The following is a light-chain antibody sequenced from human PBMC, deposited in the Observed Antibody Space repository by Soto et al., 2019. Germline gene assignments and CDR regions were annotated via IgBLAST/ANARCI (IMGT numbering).Light chain of an antibody. V-gene: IGKV1-33*01. CDR3: PQYDNLPPLT. Sequence: DIQMTQSPSSLSASVGDRVTITCQASQDISNYLNWYQQKPGKAPKLLIYDASNLETGVPSRFSGSGSGTDFTFTISSLQPEDIATYYCPQYDNLPPLTFGGGTKVEIK. J-gene: IGKJ4*02. CDR1: QDISNY. CDR2: DAS.